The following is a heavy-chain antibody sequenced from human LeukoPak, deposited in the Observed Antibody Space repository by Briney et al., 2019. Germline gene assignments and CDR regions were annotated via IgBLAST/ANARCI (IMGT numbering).Heavy chain of an antibody. CDR3: ARGTAVAGLDAFDL. V-gene: IGHV5-51*01. CDR1: VYSFTNYW. Sequence: GESLKISCRGFVYSFTNYWIGWVRQLPGRGLEWMGIIYPGDSDTSYSPSFQGQVTLSVDKSISTAYVQWSSLKASDTAMYFCARGTAVAGLDAFDLWGQGTMVTVSS. J-gene: IGHJ3*01. D-gene: IGHD6-19*01. CDR2: IYPGDSDT.